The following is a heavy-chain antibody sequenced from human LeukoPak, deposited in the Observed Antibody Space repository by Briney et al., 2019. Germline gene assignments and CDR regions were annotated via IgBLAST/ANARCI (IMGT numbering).Heavy chain of an antibody. D-gene: IGHD5-18*01. CDR2: VSAGRHP. J-gene: IGHJ4*02. V-gene: IGHV3-13*05. Sequence: GGSLSLSCTASGFTLGGHDMHWVRRTTGEGLEWVAAVSAGRHPFSQGPVTGGFTVSREDAKTCLYLQMTSLRAGDTAVYYCVREARGYHYTYSDYWGQGSLVTVSS. CDR3: VREARGYHYTYSDY. CDR1: GFTLGGHD.